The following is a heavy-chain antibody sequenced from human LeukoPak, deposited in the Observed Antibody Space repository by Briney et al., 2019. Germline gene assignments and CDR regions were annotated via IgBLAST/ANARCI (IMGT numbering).Heavy chain of an antibody. CDR1: GGSISSSSYY. CDR3: ARGSGGLEWLFLHYYYYYYMDV. J-gene: IGHJ6*03. CDR2: INHSGST. V-gene: IGHV4-39*07. D-gene: IGHD3-3*01. Sequence: SETLSLTCTVSGGSISSSSYYWSWIRQPPGKGLEWIGEINHSGSTNYNPSLKSRVTISVDTSKNQFSLKLSSVTAADTAVYYCARGSGGLEWLFLHYYYYYYMDVWGKGTTVTVSS.